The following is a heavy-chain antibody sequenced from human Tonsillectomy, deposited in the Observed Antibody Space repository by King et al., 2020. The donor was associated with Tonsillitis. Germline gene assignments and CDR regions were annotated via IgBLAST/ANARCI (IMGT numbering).Heavy chain of an antibody. CDR1: GGTFSYYA. D-gene: IGHD5-12*01. CDR3: ARGRPEYGGFDGYFDC. CDR2: IIPMFNTT. V-gene: IGHV1-69*01. J-gene: IGHJ4*02. Sequence: VQLVQSGAEVKKPGSSVKVSCKTSGGTFSYYASSWVRQAPGQGLEWMGGIIPMFNTTNYAQKFQGRVTITADESTSTAYMELSSLKSEDTAVYFCARGRPEYGGFDGYFDCRGQGTLGTVSS.